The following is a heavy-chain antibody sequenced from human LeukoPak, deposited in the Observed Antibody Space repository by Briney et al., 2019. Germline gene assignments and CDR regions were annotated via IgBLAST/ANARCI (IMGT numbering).Heavy chain of an antibody. CDR2: IYYSGST. CDR3: ARRGGAIAINVLDY. V-gene: IGHV4-39*07. D-gene: IGHD1-26*01. CDR1: GGSISSSSYY. J-gene: IGHJ4*02. Sequence: SETLSLTCTVSGGSISSSSYYWGWIRQPPGKGLEWIGSIYYSGSTYYNPSLKSRVTISVDTSKNQFSLKLSSVTAADTAVYYCARRGGAIAINVLDYWGQGTLVTVSS.